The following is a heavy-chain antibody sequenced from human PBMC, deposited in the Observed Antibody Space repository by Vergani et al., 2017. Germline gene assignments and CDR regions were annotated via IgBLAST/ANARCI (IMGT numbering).Heavy chain of an antibody. CDR2: ISCSGGST. CDR3: ASLGGYCSSTSCYTPSHDQKNHPNWFDP. CDR1: GFTFSSYT. Sequence: EVQLVESGGGLVKPGGSLRLSCAASGFTFSSYTMNWVRQAPGKGLEWVSAISCSGGSTYYADSVKGRFTISRDNSKNTLYLQMNSLRAEDTAVYYCASLGGYCSSTSCYTPSHDQKNHPNWFDPWGQGTLVTVSS. D-gene: IGHD2-2*02. J-gene: IGHJ5*02. V-gene: IGHV3-23*04.